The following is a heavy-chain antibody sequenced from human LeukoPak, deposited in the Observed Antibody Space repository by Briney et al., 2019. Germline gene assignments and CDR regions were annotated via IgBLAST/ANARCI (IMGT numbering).Heavy chain of an antibody. CDR1: GYIFTSYF. D-gene: IGHD3-10*01. CDR3: ARDSRGSGPITIDY. Sequence: GASVKVSCKASGYIFTSYFIHWVRQAPGQGLEWMGIINPSGGSTTYAQKFQGRVTMTGDTSTRTVYMELSSLRSEDTAVYYCARDSRGSGPITIDYWGQGTLVTVSS. V-gene: IGHV1-46*01. J-gene: IGHJ4*02. CDR2: INPSGGST.